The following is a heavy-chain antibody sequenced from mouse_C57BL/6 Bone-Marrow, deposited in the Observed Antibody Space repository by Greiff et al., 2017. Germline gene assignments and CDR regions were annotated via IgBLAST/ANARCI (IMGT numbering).Heavy chain of an antibody. D-gene: IGHD1-1*01. V-gene: IGHV1-55*01. Sequence: VQLQQPGAELVKPGASVKMSCKASGYTFTSYWITWVKQRPGQGLEWIGDIYPGSGSTNYNEKFKSKATLTVDTSSSTAYMQLSSLTSEDSAVYYCARSLYYGSSFSPFAYWGQGTLVTVSA. CDR2: IYPGSGST. CDR1: GYTFTSYW. J-gene: IGHJ3*01. CDR3: ARSLYYGSSFSPFAY.